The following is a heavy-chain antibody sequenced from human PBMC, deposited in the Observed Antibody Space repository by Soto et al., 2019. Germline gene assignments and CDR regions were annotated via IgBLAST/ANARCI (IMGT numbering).Heavy chain of an antibody. D-gene: IGHD6-13*01. J-gene: IGHJ4*02. Sequence: ASVKVSCKASGYTITNYYIHWVRQAPRQGLEWMGIINPSSGGTTYAQKFQGWVTMTRDTSINTAYLELNGLTSDDTAIYYCARDIYMAAAGTAYDYWGQGTLVTVSS. V-gene: IGHV1-2*04. CDR1: GYTITNYY. CDR3: ARDIYMAAAGTAYDY. CDR2: INPSSGGT.